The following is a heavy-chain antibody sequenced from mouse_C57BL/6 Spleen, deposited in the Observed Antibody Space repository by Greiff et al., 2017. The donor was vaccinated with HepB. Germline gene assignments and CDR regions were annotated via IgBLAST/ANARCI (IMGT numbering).Heavy chain of an antibody. D-gene: IGHD1-1*01. Sequence: VQLQQSGAELVRPGASVTLSCKASGYTFTDYEMHWVKQTPVHGLEWIGAIDPETGGTAYNQKFKGKAILTADKSSSTAYMELRSLTSEDSAVYYCTQGDYYGSSEGDYWGQGTTLTVSS. CDR2: IDPETGGT. V-gene: IGHV1-15*01. CDR1: GYTFTDYE. J-gene: IGHJ2*01. CDR3: TQGDYYGSSEGDY.